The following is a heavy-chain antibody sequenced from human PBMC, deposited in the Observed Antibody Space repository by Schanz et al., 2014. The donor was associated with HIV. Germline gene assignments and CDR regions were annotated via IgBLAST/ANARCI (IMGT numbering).Heavy chain of an antibody. CDR1: GFTLSNSA. D-gene: IGHD4-17*01. V-gene: IGHV3-30-3*01. CDR3: ARRDYGDYYYYYGMDV. J-gene: IGHJ6*02. Sequence: QVQMVESGGGVVQPGRSLRLSCAASGFTLSNSAMHWVRQAPGKGLEWVAIISFDGSNKYYADSVKGRFTISRDNSKNTLYLQMNSLRAEDTAVYYCARRDYGDYYYYYGMDVWGQGTTVTVS. CDR2: ISFDGSNK.